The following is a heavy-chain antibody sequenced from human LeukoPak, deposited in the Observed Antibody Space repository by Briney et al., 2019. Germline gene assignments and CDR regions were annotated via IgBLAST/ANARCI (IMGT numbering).Heavy chain of an antibody. D-gene: IGHD3-3*01. CDR3: ATSPYYDFWSGHNGAFDI. CDR1: GGTFGSYA. J-gene: IGHJ3*02. V-gene: IGHV1-69*13. Sequence: GASVKVSCKASGGTFGSYAISWVRQAPGQGLEWMGGIIPIFSTANDAQKFQGRVTITAEESTSPVYMELSSLRSEDTAVYYCATSPYYDFWSGHNGAFDIWGQGTMVIVSS. CDR2: IIPIFSTA.